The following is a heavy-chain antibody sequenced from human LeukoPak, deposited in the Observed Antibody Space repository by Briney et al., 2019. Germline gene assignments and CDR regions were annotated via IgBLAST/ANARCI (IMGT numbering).Heavy chain of an antibody. Sequence: SETLSLTCTVSGGSISSYYWSWIRQPPGKGLEWIGYIYYSGSTKYNPSLKSRVTISVDTSKNQFSLKLSSVAAADTAVYYCARHQQQLYYFDYWGQGTLVTVSS. CDR1: GGSISSYY. CDR3: ARHQQQLYYFDY. CDR2: IYYSGST. V-gene: IGHV4-59*08. D-gene: IGHD6-13*01. J-gene: IGHJ4*02.